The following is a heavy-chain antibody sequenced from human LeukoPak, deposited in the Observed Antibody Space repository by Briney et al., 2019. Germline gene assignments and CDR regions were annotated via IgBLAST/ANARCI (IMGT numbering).Heavy chain of an antibody. V-gene: IGHV3-7*01. CDR3: ASKFPYCSGGSCAL. J-gene: IGHJ4*02. D-gene: IGHD2-15*01. CDR1: GLTFSSHW. Sequence: GGSLRLSCAASGLTFSSHWMSWVRQAPGQGLEWVANISPDGDRENYVDSVKGRFSTSRDNAKNSLFLQMHSLRAEDTAVYYCASKFPYCSGGSCALGGPGTLVTVSS. CDR2: ISPDGDRE.